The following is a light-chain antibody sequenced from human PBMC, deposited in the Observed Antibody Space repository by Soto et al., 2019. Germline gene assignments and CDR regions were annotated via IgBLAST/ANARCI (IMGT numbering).Light chain of an antibody. Sequence: QAVVTQPPSVSGAPGQRVTISCTGSSSNIGAGYEVHWYQQLPGTAPKVLIYGNSNRPSGVPDRFSGSKSGTSASLAITGLQAEDEADYYCQSYDSSLSAVVFGGGTKLTVL. V-gene: IGLV1-40*01. CDR1: SSNIGAGYE. J-gene: IGLJ2*01. CDR3: QSYDSSLSAVV. CDR2: GNS.